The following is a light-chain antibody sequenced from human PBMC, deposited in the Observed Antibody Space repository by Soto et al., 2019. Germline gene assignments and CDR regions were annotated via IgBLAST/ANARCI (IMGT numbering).Light chain of an antibody. CDR1: QSVSSSY. J-gene: IGKJ4*01. Sequence: EMVLTQSPGTLSLSPGERATLSCRASQSVSSSYLAWYQQKPGQAPRLLLYDASSRATGIPDRFSGGGSGTDFTLTISRLQPEDFAVYYCQQYGSSPLTFGGGTKVDIK. V-gene: IGKV3-20*01. CDR3: QQYGSSPLT. CDR2: DAS.